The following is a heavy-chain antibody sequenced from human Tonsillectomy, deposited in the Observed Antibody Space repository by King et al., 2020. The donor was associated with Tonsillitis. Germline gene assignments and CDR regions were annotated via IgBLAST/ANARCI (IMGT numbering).Heavy chain of an antibody. V-gene: IGHV3-30*18. Sequence: VQLVESGGGVVQPGRSLRLSCAASGFTFSIYGMHWVRQAPGKGLEWVAFVSYDGTNTYSADSVKGRFTSPRDNSQNTLYLQMNTLRAEDTAVYYCAKDFGAGYGSFDYWGQGTLVTVSS. J-gene: IGHJ4*02. CDR3: AKDFGAGYGSFDY. CDR2: VSYDGTNT. D-gene: IGHD3-10*01. CDR1: GFTFSIYG.